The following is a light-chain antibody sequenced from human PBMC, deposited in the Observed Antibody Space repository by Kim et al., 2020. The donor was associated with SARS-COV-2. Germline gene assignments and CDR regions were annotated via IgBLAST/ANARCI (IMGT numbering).Light chain of an antibody. Sequence: GQRAVISCSGSSTSIGSNRVHRYQTLPGTAPELLIHSTNQRPSGVPDRFSGSKSGTAATLAISGLHSADEADYYCATWVDSHNGWVFGGGTQLTVL. CDR1: STSIGSNR. V-gene: IGLV1-44*01. CDR2: STN. J-gene: IGLJ3*02. CDR3: ATWVDSHNGWV.